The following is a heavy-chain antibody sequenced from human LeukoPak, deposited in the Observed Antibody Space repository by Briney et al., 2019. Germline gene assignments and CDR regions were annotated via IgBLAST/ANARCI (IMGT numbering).Heavy chain of an antibody. CDR2: IYYSGST. CDR3: ATGVHGIAAAGDYYFDY. CDR1: GGSIRNYY. J-gene: IGHJ4*02. D-gene: IGHD6-13*01. V-gene: IGHV4-59*01. Sequence: SETLSLTCTVPGGSIRNYYWSWIRQPPGKGLEWIGYIYYSGSTNYNPSLKSRVTISVDTSKNQFSLKLSSVTAADTAVYYCATGVHGIAAAGDYYFDYWGQGTPVTVSS.